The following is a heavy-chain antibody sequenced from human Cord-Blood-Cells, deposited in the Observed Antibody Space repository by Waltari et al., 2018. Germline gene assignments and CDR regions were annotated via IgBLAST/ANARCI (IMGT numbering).Heavy chain of an antibody. J-gene: IGHJ3*02. V-gene: IGHV1-69*01. CDR2: IIPIFGTA. D-gene: IGHD7-27*01. CDR1: GGTFSSYA. CDR3: ASELTDAFDI. Sequence: QVQLVQSGAEVKKPWSSVTVSCKASGGTFSSYALSWVRQAPGQGLAWMGGIIPIFGTANYAQKFQGRVTITADESTSTAYMELSSLRSEDTAVYYCASELTDAFDIWGQGTMVTVSS.